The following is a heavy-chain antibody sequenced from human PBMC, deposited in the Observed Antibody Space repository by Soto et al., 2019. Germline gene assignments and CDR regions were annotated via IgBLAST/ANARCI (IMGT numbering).Heavy chain of an antibody. J-gene: IGHJ4*02. V-gene: IGHV1-46*01. D-gene: IGHD3-22*01. Sequence: ASVKVSCKTSGYSFTSYFIHWVRQAPGQGLEWMGIINPSGGSTNYAQKLQGRVSMTRDRSTSTVHVELSSLRSDDTAMYYCAREYGNYDSSGYYAYWGQGTLVTVSS. CDR2: INPSGGST. CDR3: AREYGNYDSSGYYAY. CDR1: GYSFTSYF.